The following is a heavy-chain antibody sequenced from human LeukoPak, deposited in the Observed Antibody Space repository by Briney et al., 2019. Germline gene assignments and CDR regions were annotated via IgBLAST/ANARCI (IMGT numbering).Heavy chain of an antibody. J-gene: IGHJ4*02. CDR2: ISYDGSNK. Sequence: GGSLRLSCAASGFTFSSYAMHWVRQAPGKGLEWVAVISYDGSNKYYADSVKGRFTISRDNAKNSLYLQMNSLRAEDTAVYYCATLMITFGGVIFDYWGQGTLVTVSS. V-gene: IGHV3-30-3*01. D-gene: IGHD3-16*01. CDR1: GFTFSSYA. CDR3: ATLMITFGGVIFDY.